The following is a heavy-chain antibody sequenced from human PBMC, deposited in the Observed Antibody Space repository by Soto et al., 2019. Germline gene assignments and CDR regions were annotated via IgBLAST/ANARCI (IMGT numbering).Heavy chain of an antibody. CDR1: GFTFSNAW. CDR3: TTDPYYDYVWGSYRQFDY. D-gene: IGHD3-16*02. J-gene: IGHJ4*02. Sequence: GGSLRLSCAASGFTFSNAWMNWVRQAPGKGLEWVGRIKSKTDGGTTDYAAPVKGRITISRDDSKNTLYLQMNSLKTEDTAVYYCTTDPYYDYVWGSYRQFDYWGQGTLVTVSS. V-gene: IGHV3-15*07. CDR2: IKSKTDGGTT.